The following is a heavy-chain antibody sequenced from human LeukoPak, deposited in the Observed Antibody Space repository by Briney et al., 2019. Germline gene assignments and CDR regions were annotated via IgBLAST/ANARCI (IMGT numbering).Heavy chain of an antibody. CDR2: INPSGGTT. Sequence: ASVTVSCKASGYTFNRYFMHWVRQAPGQGLEWMGIINPSGGTTTYAQKFQDRVTMTRDTSTSTVYMELSSLRSEDTAVYYCARVGVEDPLGPPETSSAWYSWFDPWGQGTLVTVSS. CDR1: GYTFNRYF. J-gene: IGHJ5*02. CDR3: ARVGVEDPLGPPETSSAWYSWFDP. D-gene: IGHD6-19*01. V-gene: IGHV1-46*02.